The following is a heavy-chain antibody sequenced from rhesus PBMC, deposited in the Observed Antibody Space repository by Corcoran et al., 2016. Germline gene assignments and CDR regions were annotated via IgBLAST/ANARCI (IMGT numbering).Heavy chain of an antibody. J-gene: IGHJ5-2*02. D-gene: IGHD5-24*01. Sequence: QVQLQESGPGLVKPSETLSLTCAVSGVSITTNYWTWIRQSPGKGLEWIGYISGPNESTSNKPHLKNRVTISKNTSENQFSLRLNSATAADTAVYYCSRDAVSLDVWGRGLLVTVSS. CDR1: GVSITTNY. V-gene: IGHV4-147*01. CDR3: SRDAVSLDV. CDR2: ISGPNEST.